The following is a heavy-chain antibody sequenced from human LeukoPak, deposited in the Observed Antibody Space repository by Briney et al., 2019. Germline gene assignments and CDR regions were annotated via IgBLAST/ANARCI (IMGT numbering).Heavy chain of an antibody. CDR3: ARGADTAMVTGGWFDP. D-gene: IGHD5-18*01. CDR1: GGSVSSGSYY. J-gene: IGHJ5*02. V-gene: IGHV4-61*01. Sequence: PSETLSLTCTVSGGSVSSGSYYWSWIRQPPGKGLEWIGYIYYSGSTNYNPSLKSRVTISVDTSKNQFSLKLSSVTAADTAVYYCARGADTAMVTGGWFDPWGQGTLVTVSS. CDR2: IYYSGST.